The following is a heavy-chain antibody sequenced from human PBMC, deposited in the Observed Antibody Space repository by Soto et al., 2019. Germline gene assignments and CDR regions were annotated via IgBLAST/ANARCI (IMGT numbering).Heavy chain of an antibody. CDR3: ATLHTIFGVGYANDY. V-gene: IGHV1-8*01. Sequence: MGWMNPNSGNTGYAQKFQGIVTMTRNTSISTAYMDLSSLRSEDTAVYYCATLHTIFGVGYANDYWGQGNLVTVSS. CDR2: MNPNSGNT. J-gene: IGHJ4*02. D-gene: IGHD3-3*01.